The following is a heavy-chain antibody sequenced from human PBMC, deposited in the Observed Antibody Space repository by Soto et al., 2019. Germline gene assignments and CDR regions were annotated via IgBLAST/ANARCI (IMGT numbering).Heavy chain of an antibody. D-gene: IGHD3-3*01. V-gene: IGHV1-18*01. CDR2: ISAYNGNT. Sequence: ASVKVSCKASGYTFTSYGISWVRQAPGQGLEWMGWISAYNGNTNYAQKLQGRVTMTTDTSTSTAYMELRSLRSDDTAVYYCARDGTIFGVVIIRDAFDIWGQGTMVT. CDR1: GYTFTSYG. CDR3: ARDGTIFGVVIIRDAFDI. J-gene: IGHJ3*02.